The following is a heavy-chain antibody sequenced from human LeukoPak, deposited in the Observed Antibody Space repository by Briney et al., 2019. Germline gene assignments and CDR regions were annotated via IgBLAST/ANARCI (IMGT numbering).Heavy chain of an antibody. CDR1: GFTFSSYS. V-gene: IGHV3-21*01. CDR2: ISSSSSYI. Sequence: PGGSLRLSCAASGFTFSSYSMNWVRQAPGKGLEWVSSISSSSSYIYYADSVKGRFTISRDNAKNSLYLQMNSLRAEDTAVYYCARDRLPNYYGSGSYFDYWGQGTLVTVSS. J-gene: IGHJ4*02. CDR3: ARDRLPNYYGSGSYFDY. D-gene: IGHD3-10*01.